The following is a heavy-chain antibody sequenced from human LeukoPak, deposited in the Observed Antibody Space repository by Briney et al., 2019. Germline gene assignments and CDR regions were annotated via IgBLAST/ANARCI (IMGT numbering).Heavy chain of an antibody. CDR2: ISSSGAYI. D-gene: IGHD3-22*01. CDR1: GFTLSTYS. V-gene: IGHV3-21*01. CDR3: VGNYYDSSGLDY. J-gene: IGHJ4*02. Sequence: PGGSLRLSCAASGFTLSTYSMNWVRQAPGKGLECVSSISSSGAYIYYADSVKGRFTISRDNAKKSLYLQTSSLRAEDTAIYYCVGNYYDSSGLDYWGQGTLVTVSS.